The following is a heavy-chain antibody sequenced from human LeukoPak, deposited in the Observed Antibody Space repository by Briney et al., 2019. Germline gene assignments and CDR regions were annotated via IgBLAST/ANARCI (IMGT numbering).Heavy chain of an antibody. CDR3: ARWTHGSGPGFFVH. CDR1: GGAFSNYA. J-gene: IGHJ1*01. CDR2: ILPVLGTP. D-gene: IGHD3-10*01. Sequence: SVKVSCKASGGAFSNYAMNWVRQAPGQGLEWMGGILPVLGTPSYAQKFQGRVTINADESTTTAYMELSSLRFEDTAMYYCARWTHGSGPGFFVHWGQGTLVTVSP. V-gene: IGHV1-69*13.